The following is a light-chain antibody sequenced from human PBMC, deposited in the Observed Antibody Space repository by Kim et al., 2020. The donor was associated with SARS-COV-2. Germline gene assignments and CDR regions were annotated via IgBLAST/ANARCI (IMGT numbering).Light chain of an antibody. CDR2: GAS. CDR1: QSVSSN. J-gene: IGKJ2*01. V-gene: IGKV3-15*01. CDR3: QQYNNWPRT. Sequence: EIVMTQSPATLSVSPGERATLSCRASQSVSSNLAWYQQKPGQAPRLLLYGASTRATGIPARFSGSGSGTEFTLTISSLQSEDFAVYYCQQYNNWPRTFGQGTKLEI.